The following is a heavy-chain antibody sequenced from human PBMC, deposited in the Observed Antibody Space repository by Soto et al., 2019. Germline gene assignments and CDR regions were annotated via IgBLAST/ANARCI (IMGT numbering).Heavy chain of an antibody. Sequence: QVQLVQSGAEVKKPGSSVKVSCKASGGTFSSYAISWVRQAPGQGLEWMGGIIPIFGTANYAQKFQGRVTITAAESASTADKEVGSLSSEATAGYFCVRHVPAAGCYYGMDVWGQGTTVSVSS. D-gene: IGHD2-2*01. CDR2: IIPIFGTA. V-gene: IGHV1-69*12. J-gene: IGHJ6*02. CDR1: GGTFSSYA. CDR3: VRHVPAAGCYYGMDV.